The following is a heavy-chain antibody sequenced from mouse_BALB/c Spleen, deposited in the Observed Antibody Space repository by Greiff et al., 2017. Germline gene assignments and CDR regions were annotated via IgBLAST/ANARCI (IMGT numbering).Heavy chain of an antibody. V-gene: IGHV5-6*01. D-gene: IGHD1-3*01. CDR2: ISSGGSYT. CDR1: GFTFSSYG. J-gene: IGHJ1*01. Sequence: EVKLMESGGDLVKPGGSLKLSCAASGFTFSSYGMSWVRQTPDKRLEWVATISSGGSYTYYPDSVKGRFTISRDNAKNTLYLQMSSLKSEDTAMYYCARHRGKDWYFDVWGAGTTVTVSA. CDR3: ARHRGKDWYFDV.